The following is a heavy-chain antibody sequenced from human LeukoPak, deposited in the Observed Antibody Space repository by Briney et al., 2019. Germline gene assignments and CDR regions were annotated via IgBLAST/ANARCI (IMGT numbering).Heavy chain of an antibody. J-gene: IGHJ3*02. CDR3: ATDSGSYLRRAFDI. D-gene: IGHD1-26*01. V-gene: IGHV1-18*01. CDR1: GYTFTSYG. Sequence: ASVKVSCKASGYTFTSYGISWVRQAPGQGLEWMGWISAYNGNTNYAQKFQGRVTMTEDTSTDTAYMELSSLRSEDTAVYYCATDSGSYLRRAFDIWGQGTMVTVSS. CDR2: ISAYNGNT.